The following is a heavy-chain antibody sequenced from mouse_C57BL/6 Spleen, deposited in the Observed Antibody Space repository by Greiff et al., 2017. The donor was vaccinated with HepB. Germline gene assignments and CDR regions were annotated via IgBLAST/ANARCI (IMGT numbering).Heavy chain of an antibody. CDR1: GYTFTDYE. D-gene: IGHD1-1*01. CDR2: IDPETGGT. CDR3: TRDYYGSSRYFDV. Sequence: VQLQQSGAELVRPGASVTLSCKASGYTFTDYEMHWVKQTPVHGLEWIGAIDPETGGTAYNQKFKGKAILTADKSSSTAYMELHSLTSEDSAVYYCTRDYYGSSRYFDVWGTGTTVTVSS. V-gene: IGHV1-15*01. J-gene: IGHJ1*03.